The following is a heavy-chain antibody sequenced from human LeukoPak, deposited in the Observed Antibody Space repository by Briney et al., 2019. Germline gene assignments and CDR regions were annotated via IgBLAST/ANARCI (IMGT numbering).Heavy chain of an antibody. J-gene: IGHJ4*02. CDR2: IYYSGST. CDR3: ARGQIVDIVAYYFDY. V-gene: IGHV4-30-4*01. CDR1: GGSISSGDYY. Sequence: SETLSLTCTVSGGSISSGDYYWSWIRQPPGKGLEWIGYIYYSGSTYYNPSLKSRVTISVDTSKNQFPLKLSSVTAADTAVYYCARGQIVDIVAYYFDYWGQGTLVTVSS. D-gene: IGHD5-12*01.